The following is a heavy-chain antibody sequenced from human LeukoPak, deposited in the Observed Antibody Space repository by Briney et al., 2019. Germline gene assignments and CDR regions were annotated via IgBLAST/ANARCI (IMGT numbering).Heavy chain of an antibody. CDR3: ARDPPPRGTAMVTGGDY. Sequence: GGSLRLSCAASGFTFSSYNMNWVRQAPGKGLDWVSSISSSSSFMFYADSMKGRFTISRDNAKRSLYLQMNSLRAEDTAVYYCARDPPPRGTAMVTGGDYWGQGTLVTVSS. D-gene: IGHD5-18*01. CDR1: GFTFSSYN. V-gene: IGHV3-21*01. J-gene: IGHJ4*02. CDR2: ISSSSSFM.